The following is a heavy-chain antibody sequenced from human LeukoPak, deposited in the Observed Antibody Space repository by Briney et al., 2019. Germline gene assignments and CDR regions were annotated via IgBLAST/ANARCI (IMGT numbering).Heavy chain of an antibody. J-gene: IGHJ6*02. CDR1: GYTFTSYA. D-gene: IGHD2-2*01. CDR2: INAGNGNT. V-gene: IGHV1-3*01. CDR3: ARDCSSTSCYARLGYGMDV. Sequence: ASVNVSCKASGYTFTSYAMHWVRQAPGQRLEWMGWINAGNGNTKYSQKFQGRVTITRDTSASTAYMELRSLRSDDTAVYYCARDCSSTSCYARLGYGMDVWGQGTTVTVSS.